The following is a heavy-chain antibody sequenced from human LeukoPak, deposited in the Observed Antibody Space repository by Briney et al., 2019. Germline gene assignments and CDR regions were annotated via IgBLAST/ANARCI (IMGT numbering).Heavy chain of an antibody. CDR2: ISGSGGST. Sequence: GGPLRLSCAASGSTFSSYAMSWVRQAPGKGLEWVSAISGSGGSTYYADSVKGRFTISRDNSKNTLYLQMNSLRAEDTAVYYCAKDSGYYDSSGYYQSYYFDYWGQGTLVTVSS. CDR1: GSTFSSYA. J-gene: IGHJ4*02. V-gene: IGHV3-23*01. CDR3: AKDSGYYDSSGYYQSYYFDY. D-gene: IGHD3-22*01.